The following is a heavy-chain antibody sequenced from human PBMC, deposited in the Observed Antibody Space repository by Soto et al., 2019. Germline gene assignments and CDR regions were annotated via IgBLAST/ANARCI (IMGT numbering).Heavy chain of an antibody. Sequence: QVQLVQSGAEVKKPGSSVKVSCKASGGTFSSYTISWVRQAPGQGLEWMGRIIPILGIANYAQKFQGRVTITADKSTSTAYMELSSLRSEDTAVYYCARSGEYYYGSGSYIDWGQGTLVPVSS. J-gene: IGHJ4*02. CDR1: GGTFSSYT. D-gene: IGHD3-10*01. CDR2: IIPILGIA. CDR3: ARSGEYYYGSGSYID. V-gene: IGHV1-69*02.